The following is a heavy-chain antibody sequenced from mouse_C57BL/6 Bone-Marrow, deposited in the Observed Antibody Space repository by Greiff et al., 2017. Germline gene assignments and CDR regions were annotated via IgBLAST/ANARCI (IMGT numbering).Heavy chain of an antibody. V-gene: IGHV1-15*01. J-gene: IGHJ2*01. CDR3: TTYGSSPNY. D-gene: IGHD1-1*01. CDR2: IDPETGGT. CDR1: GYTFTDYE. Sequence: QVHVKQSGAELVRPGASVTLSCKASGYTFTDYEMHWVKQTPVHGLEWIGAIDPETGGTAYNQKFKGKAILTADKSSSTAYMELRSLTSEDSAVYYCTTYGSSPNYWGQGTTLTVSS.